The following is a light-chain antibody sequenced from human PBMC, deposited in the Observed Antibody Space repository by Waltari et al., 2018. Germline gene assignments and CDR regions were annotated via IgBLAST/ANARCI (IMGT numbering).Light chain of an antibody. V-gene: IGKV1-5*03. Sequence: DIEMTQSPSTLSASVGDRVTITCRASHNIQNWLAWYVQKPGQAPKLLIYEASLLWTGVPSRFSGGGSGTEFTLTISSLQPDDFATYFCQNYPGPFGPGTKVDLK. CDR1: HNIQNW. CDR2: EAS. CDR3: QNYPGP. J-gene: IGKJ1*01.